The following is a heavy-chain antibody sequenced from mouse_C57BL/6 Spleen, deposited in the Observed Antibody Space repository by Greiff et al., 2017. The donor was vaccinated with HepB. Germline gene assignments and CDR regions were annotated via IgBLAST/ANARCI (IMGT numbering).Heavy chain of an antibody. CDR2: IYPGDGDT. CDR3: ARLILTGTYFDY. D-gene: IGHD4-1*01. Sequence: VQLQQSGPELVKPGASVKISCKASGYAFSSSWMNWVKQRPGKGVEWIGRIYPGDGDTNYNGKFKGKATLTADKSSSTAYMQLSSLTSEDSAVYFCARLILTGTYFDYWGQGTTLTVSS. CDR1: GYAFSSSW. V-gene: IGHV1-82*01. J-gene: IGHJ2*01.